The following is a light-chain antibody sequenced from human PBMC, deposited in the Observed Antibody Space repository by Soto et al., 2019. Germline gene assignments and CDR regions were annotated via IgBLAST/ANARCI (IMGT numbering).Light chain of an antibody. CDR2: GAS. CDR3: QQYNNWWT. V-gene: IGKV3-15*01. Sequence: ELVMTQSPATLSVSPGERATLSCRASESVSSKLAWYQQKPGQAPRLLIYGASTRATGIPARFSGSGSGTEFTLTISSLQSEDFAVYYCQQYNNWWTFGQGTKVKSN. J-gene: IGKJ1*01. CDR1: ESVSSK.